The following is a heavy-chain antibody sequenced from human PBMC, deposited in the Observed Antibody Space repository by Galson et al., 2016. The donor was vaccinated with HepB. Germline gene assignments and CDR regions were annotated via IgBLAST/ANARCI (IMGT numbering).Heavy chain of an antibody. J-gene: IGHJ4*02. CDR1: GFPFSKYW. D-gene: IGHD6-13*01. CDR2: INTDGSST. V-gene: IGHV3-74*01. CDR3: TRVHREGIAAAGLQI. Sequence: SLRLSCAASGFPFSKYWMHWVRQAPGKGLVWVSRINTDGSSTTYADSVKGRFTISRDNAKNTLYLQMNGLRAEDTALYYCTRVHREGIAAAGLQIWGQGTLVTVSS.